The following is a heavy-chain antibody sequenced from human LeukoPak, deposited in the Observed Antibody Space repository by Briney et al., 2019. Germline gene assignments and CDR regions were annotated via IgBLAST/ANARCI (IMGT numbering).Heavy chain of an antibody. D-gene: IGHD5-24*01. V-gene: IGHV3-7*01. J-gene: IGHJ4*02. Sequence: PGRSLRLSCAASGFTFSSYWMSWVRQAPGKGLEWVANIKQDGSEKYYVDSVKGRFTISRDNAKNSLYLQMNSLRAEDTAVYYCARCRDGYPMAFDYWGQGTLVTVSS. CDR1: GFTFSSYW. CDR2: IKQDGSEK. CDR3: ARCRDGYPMAFDY.